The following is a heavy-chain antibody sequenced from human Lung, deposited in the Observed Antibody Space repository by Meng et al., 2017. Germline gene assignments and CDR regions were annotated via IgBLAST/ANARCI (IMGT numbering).Heavy chain of an antibody. D-gene: IGHD4-11*01. Sequence: QVPLHAAGAGRFKASETLSLPCCVPGGSFSDYYWSWIRQPPGKGLEWIGEINHSGSTNYNPSLESRATISVDTSQNNLSLKLSSVTAADSAVYYCARGPTTMAHDFDYWGQGTLVTVSS. J-gene: IGHJ4*02. CDR3: ARGPTTMAHDFDY. CDR1: GGSFSDYY. CDR2: INHSGST. V-gene: IGHV4-34*01.